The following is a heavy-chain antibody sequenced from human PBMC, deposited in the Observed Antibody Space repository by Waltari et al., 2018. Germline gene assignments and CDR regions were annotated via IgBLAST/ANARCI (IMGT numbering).Heavy chain of an antibody. CDR2: ISYDGSNK. Sequence: QVQLVESGGGVVQPGRSLRLSCAASGFTFSSYAMHCVRQAPGKGLEWVAVISYDGSNKYYADSVKGRFTISRDNSKNTLYLQMNSLRAEDTAVYYCARDNRLGEGVTYYYDSSGSYYMDVWGKGTTVTVSS. CDR1: GFTFSSYA. J-gene: IGHJ6*03. V-gene: IGHV3-30-3*01. CDR3: ARDNRLGEGVTYYYDSSGSYYMDV. D-gene: IGHD3-22*01.